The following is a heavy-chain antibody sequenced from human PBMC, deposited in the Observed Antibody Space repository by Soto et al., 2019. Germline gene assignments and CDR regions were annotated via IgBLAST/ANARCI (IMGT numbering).Heavy chain of an antibody. CDR2: IWYDGSNK. V-gene: IGHV3-33*01. Sequence: QPGGSLRLSCAASGFTFSSYGMHWVRQAPGKGLEWVAVIWYDGSNKYYADSVKGRFTISRDNSKNTLYLQMNSLRAEDTAVYYCARSVTFYYDSSGYYYEGIDYWGQGTLVTVSS. CDR1: GFTFSSYG. D-gene: IGHD3-22*01. J-gene: IGHJ4*02. CDR3: ARSVTFYYDSSGYYYEGIDY.